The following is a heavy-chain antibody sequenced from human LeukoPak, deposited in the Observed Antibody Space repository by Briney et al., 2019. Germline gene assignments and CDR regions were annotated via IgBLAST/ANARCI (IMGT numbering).Heavy chain of an antibody. V-gene: IGHV4-34*01. CDR3: ARGYSSSWRTTDY. Sequence: PSETLSLTCAVYGGSFSGYYWSWTRQPPGKGLEWIGEINHSGSTNYNPSLKSRVTISVDTSKNQFSLKLSSVTAADTAVYYCARGYSSSWRTTDYWGQGTLVTVSS. J-gene: IGHJ4*02. CDR1: GGSFSGYY. CDR2: INHSGST. D-gene: IGHD6-13*01.